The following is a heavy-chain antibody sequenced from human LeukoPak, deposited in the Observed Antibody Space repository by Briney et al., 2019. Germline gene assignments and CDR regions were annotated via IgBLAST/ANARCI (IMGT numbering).Heavy chain of an antibody. CDR1: GLTFSNYA. Sequence: GGSLRLSCAASGLTFSNYAMSWVRQAPGKGLEWVSTISGSGGTTYYADSMKGRFTISRDNSKNTLYLQMDSLRVEDTAVYYCARVVRGVFAQTYYYYGMDVWGQGTTVTVPS. CDR3: ARVVRGVFAQTYYYYGMDV. J-gene: IGHJ6*02. V-gene: IGHV3-23*01. CDR2: ISGSGGTT. D-gene: IGHD3-10*01.